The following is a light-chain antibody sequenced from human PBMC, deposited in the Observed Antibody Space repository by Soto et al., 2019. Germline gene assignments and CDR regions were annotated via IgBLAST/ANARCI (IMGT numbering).Light chain of an antibody. CDR3: QQYGSSSWT. CDR1: QSVSSNY. CDR2: GAS. V-gene: IGKV3-20*01. J-gene: IGKJ1*01. Sequence: EIVLTQSPGTLSLSPGERATLSCSASQSVSSNYLAWYQQKPGQAPRLLIYGASSRATGIPDRFSGSGSGTDFSLTISRLEPEDFAVYYCQQYGSSSWTFGQGTKVDI.